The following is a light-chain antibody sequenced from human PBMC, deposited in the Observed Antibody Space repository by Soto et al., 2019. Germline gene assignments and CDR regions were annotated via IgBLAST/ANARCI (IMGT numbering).Light chain of an antibody. CDR3: QHYGSSWT. V-gene: IGKV3-20*01. Sequence: EIVLTQSPGTLSLSPGERATLSCRASQSVSSSYLAWYQQKPGQAPRLLIYGASSRATGIPDRFSGSGSGTDFTLTISGLEPEDFAVYYCQHYGSSWTFGQGTKVEIK. J-gene: IGKJ1*01. CDR2: GAS. CDR1: QSVSSSY.